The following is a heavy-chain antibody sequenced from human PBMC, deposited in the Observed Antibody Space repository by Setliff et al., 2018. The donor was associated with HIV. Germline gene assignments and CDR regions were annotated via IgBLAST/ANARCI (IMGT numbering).Heavy chain of an antibody. D-gene: IGHD3-16*01. Sequence: SVKVSCKASGGTFSSYAISWVRQAPGQGLEWMGGIIPMFGTANYAQKFQGRVTMTSDVTISTAYMELNTLTSDDTAVYFCARGGRVVWWYSDLWGRGTLVTVSS. CDR2: IIPMFGTA. V-gene: IGHV1-69*05. CDR3: ARGGRVVWWYSDL. J-gene: IGHJ2*01. CDR1: GGTFSSYA.